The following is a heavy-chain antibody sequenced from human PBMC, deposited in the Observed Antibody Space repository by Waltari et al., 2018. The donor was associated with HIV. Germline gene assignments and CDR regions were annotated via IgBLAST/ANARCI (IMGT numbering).Heavy chain of an antibody. CDR1: GGSISSGSYY. J-gene: IGHJ5*02. Sequence: QVQLQESGPGLVKPSQTLSLTCTVSGGSISSGSYYWSWIRQPAGKGLEWIGRIYTSGSTNYNPSLKSRVTISVDTSKNQFSLKLSSVTAADTAVYYCARDHRDYYGSGSYNWFDPWGQGTLVTVSS. CDR2: IYTSGST. V-gene: IGHV4-61*02. CDR3: ARDHRDYYGSGSYNWFDP. D-gene: IGHD3-10*01.